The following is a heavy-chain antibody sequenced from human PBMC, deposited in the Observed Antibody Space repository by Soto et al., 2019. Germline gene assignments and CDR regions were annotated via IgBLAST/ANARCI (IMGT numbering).Heavy chain of an antibody. D-gene: IGHD6-25*01. CDR3: AKFFVETGSNSGWPWSFHY. J-gene: IGHJ4*02. V-gene: IGHV3-23*01. CDR2: ISGSGGTT. Sequence: EVQLLESGGGLVQPGRSLRLSCAASGFTFSNYAMSWVRQAPGQGLDWVSAISGSGGTTYNADSVKGRFTISRDNSKNPLFLQMNSLRAEDAAVYYCAKFFVETGSNSGWPWSFHYWGQGTLVTVSS. CDR1: GFTFSNYA.